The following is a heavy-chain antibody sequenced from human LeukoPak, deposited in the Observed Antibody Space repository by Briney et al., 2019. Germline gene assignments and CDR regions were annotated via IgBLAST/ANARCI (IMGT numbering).Heavy chain of an antibody. CDR1: GFTFSSYS. J-gene: IGHJ4*02. V-gene: IGHV3-48*02. CDR3: AREAAGTLGY. CDR2: ISSSSSTI. D-gene: IGHD6-13*01. Sequence: GGSLRLSCAASGFTFSSYSMNWVRQAPGKGLEWVSYISSSSSTIYYADSVKGRFTISRDNAKNSLYLQINSLRDEDTAVYYCAREAAGTLGYWGQGTLVTVSS.